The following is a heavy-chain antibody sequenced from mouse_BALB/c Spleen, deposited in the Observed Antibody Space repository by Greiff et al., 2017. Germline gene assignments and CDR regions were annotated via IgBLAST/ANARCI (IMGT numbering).Heavy chain of an antibody. CDR1: GFSLTSYG. V-gene: IGHV2-2-2*01. D-gene: IGHD2-10*02. CDR3: VRNKVPYGNYYAMDY. CDR2: IWSGGST. Sequence: QVQLQQSGPGLVQPSQSLTITCTVSGFSLTSYGVHWVRQSPGKGLEWLGVIWSGGSTDYNAAFISRLSISKDNSKSQVFFKMNSLQADDTAIYYCVRNKVPYGNYYAMDYWGQGTSVTVSS. J-gene: IGHJ4*01.